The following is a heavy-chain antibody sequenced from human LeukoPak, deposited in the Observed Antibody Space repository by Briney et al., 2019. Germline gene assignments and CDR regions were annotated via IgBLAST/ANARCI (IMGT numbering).Heavy chain of an antibody. D-gene: IGHD5-24*01. J-gene: IGHJ3*02. Sequence: GWSLRLYCASSRCTFTNYALNWAPQASGKGLEWVSSISPRGGDTYYADSVKGRFTISKDISKNTLYLQMNSLRAEDTAVYYCARRAYNWGAFDIWGQGTMVTVSS. CDR1: RCTFTNYA. CDR3: ARRAYNWGAFDI. CDR2: ISPRGGDT. V-gene: IGHV3-23*01.